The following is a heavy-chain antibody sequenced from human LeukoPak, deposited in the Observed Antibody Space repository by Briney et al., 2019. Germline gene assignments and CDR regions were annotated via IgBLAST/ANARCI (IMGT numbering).Heavy chain of an antibody. Sequence: TSETLSLTCTVSGGSISSYYWSWIRQPPGKGLEWIGYIYYSGSTNYNPSLKSRVTISVDTSKNQFSLKLSSVTAADTAVYYCARYRTYYYDSSAKDGAFDIWGQGTMVTVSS. CDR1: GGSISSYY. D-gene: IGHD3-22*01. J-gene: IGHJ3*02. CDR2: IYYSGST. CDR3: ARYRTYYYDSSAKDGAFDI. V-gene: IGHV4-59*01.